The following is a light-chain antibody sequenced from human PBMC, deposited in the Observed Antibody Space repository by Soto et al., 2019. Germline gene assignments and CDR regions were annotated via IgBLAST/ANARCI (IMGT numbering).Light chain of an antibody. CDR1: QSVSSSY. CDR2: GAS. J-gene: IGKJ1*01. CDR3: QSRT. Sequence: VLSHSPVTLSLSTGERATLSRRASQSVSSSYLAWYQQKPGQAPRLLIYGASSRATGIPDRFSGGVSGTDFTLTISRLEPEDFAVYYCQSRTFGQGTKV. V-gene: IGKV3-20*01.